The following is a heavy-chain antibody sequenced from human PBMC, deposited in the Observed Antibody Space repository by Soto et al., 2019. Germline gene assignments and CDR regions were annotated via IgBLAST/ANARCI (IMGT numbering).Heavy chain of an antibody. D-gene: IGHD2-2*01. J-gene: IGHJ4*02. Sequence: GGSLRLSCAASGFTFSSYVMSWVRQAPGKGLEWVSAISGSGGSTYYADSVKGRFTISRDNSKNTVYLQMNSLRAEDTAVYYCAKDRKYCSSTSCPYYFDYWGQGTLVTVSS. V-gene: IGHV3-23*01. CDR3: AKDRKYCSSTSCPYYFDY. CDR1: GFTFSSYV. CDR2: ISGSGGST.